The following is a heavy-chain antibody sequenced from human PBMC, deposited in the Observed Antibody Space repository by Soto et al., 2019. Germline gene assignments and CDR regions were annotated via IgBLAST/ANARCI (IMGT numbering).Heavy chain of an antibody. V-gene: IGHV3-11*06. CDR1: GFILSDNY. CDR3: VRSSGWRQGFIYSYGVGV. D-gene: IGHD5-18*01. CDR2: ISGSGAYT. J-gene: IGHJ6*02. Sequence: QVQLVGSGGGLGKPGESLRLSCIGSGFILSDNYMTWIRQAPGKGLEWVSYISGSGAYTNYADSVKVRFTISRDNARNSFLMQINILRDDDTAVYYFVRSSGWRQGFIYSYGVGVWGQGTTVIVS.